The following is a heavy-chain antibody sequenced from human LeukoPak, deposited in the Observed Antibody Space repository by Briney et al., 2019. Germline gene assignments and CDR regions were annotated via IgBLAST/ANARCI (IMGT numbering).Heavy chain of an antibody. V-gene: IGHV4-34*01. D-gene: IGHD6-13*01. Sequence: SETLSLTCAVYGGSFSGYYWSWIRQPPGKGLEWIGEINHSGSTNYNPSLKSRVTISVDTSKNQFSLKLSSVTAADTAVYYRARGSSKFPPAAGKPVDYWGQGTLVTVSS. CDR1: GGSFSGYY. CDR3: ARGSSKFPPAAGKPVDY. J-gene: IGHJ4*02. CDR2: INHSGST.